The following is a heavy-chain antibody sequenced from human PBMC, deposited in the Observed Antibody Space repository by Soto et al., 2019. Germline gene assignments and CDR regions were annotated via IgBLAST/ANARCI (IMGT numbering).Heavy chain of an antibody. J-gene: IGHJ4*02. CDR3: ARGGILYSSSSPYDY. CDR1: GGTFSSYA. Sequence: TLRASVKVSCKASGGTFSSYAISWVRQAPGQGLEWMGGIIPIFGTANYAQKFQGRVTITADESTSTAYMELSSLRSEDTAVYYCARGGILYSSSSPYDYWGQGTLVTVSS. CDR2: IIPIFGTA. D-gene: IGHD6-6*01. V-gene: IGHV1-69*13.